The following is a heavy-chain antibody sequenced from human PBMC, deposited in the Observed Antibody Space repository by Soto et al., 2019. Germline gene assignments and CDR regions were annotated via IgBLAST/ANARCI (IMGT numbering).Heavy chain of an antibody. Sequence: SETLSLTCTVSGGSISSGGYYWSWIRQHPGKGLEWIGYIYYSGSTYYNPSLKSRVTISVDTSKNQFSLKLSSVTAAATAVYYCARGDIVGVPAARANWFDPWGQRTLGTVSS. CDR3: ARGDIVGVPAARANWFDP. V-gene: IGHV4-31*03. D-gene: IGHD2-2*01. CDR2: IYYSGST. J-gene: IGHJ5*02. CDR1: GGSISSGGYY.